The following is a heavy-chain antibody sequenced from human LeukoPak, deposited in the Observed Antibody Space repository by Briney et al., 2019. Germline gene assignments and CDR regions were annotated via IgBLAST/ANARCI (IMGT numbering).Heavy chain of an antibody. V-gene: IGHV3-48*03. J-gene: IGHJ4*02. D-gene: IGHD2-15*01. Sequence: GRFTITRDNAKNSLYLQMNSLRAEDTAVYYCARDLYSYPYFDYWGRGTLVTVSS. CDR3: ARDLYSYPYFDY.